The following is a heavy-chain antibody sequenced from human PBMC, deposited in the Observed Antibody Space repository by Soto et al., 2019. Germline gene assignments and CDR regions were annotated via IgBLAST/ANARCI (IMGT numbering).Heavy chain of an antibody. Sequence: QVQLQQWGAGLLKPSETLSLTCAVSGGSFTGYIWSWIRQSPGKGLQWIGQLNHSGSANYNPCLKTRVTISLHQSNSTFSLELSCVTAADTAVYYCARGLMTGSPYAGGWYYFDSWGQGTLVTVSS. CDR3: ARGLMTGSPYAGGWYYFDS. CDR2: LNHSGSA. J-gene: IGHJ4*02. V-gene: IGHV4-34*01. D-gene: IGHD1-26*01. CDR1: GGSFTGYI.